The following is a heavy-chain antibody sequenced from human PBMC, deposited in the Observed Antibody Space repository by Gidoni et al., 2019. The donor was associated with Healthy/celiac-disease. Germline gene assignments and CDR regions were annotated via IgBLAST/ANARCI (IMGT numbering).Heavy chain of an antibody. Sequence: EVQLLESVGGLVQPGGSLRLSCAASGFTLSSYAMSWVRQAPGKGLGWGSAISGSGGSTYYADSVKGRFTISRDKSKNTLYLQMNSLRAEDTAVYYCAKDFESLFDYWGQGTLVTVSS. CDR3: AKDFESLFDY. V-gene: IGHV3-23*01. CDR1: GFTLSSYA. J-gene: IGHJ4*02. CDR2: ISGSGGST.